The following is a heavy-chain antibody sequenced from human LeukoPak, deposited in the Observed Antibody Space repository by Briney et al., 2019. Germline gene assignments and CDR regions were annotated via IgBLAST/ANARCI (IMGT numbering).Heavy chain of an antibody. V-gene: IGHV3-7*01. J-gene: IGHJ6*02. Sequence: PGGSLRLSCAASGFTFSTYWMTWVRQAPGRGLEWVANIKQDGSEIHYLDSVKGRFSISRDNAKNSLYLQMNSLRAEDTAVYYCARYAVVVPVATWGMDVWGQGTTVTVSS. CDR1: GFTFSTYW. CDR3: ARYAVVVPVATWGMDV. D-gene: IGHD2-2*01. CDR2: IKQDGSEI.